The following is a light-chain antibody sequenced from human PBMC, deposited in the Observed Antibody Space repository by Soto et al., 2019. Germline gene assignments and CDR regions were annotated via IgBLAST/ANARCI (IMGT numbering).Light chain of an antibody. CDR2: EVN. CDR3: TSYAGGNNV. Sequence: QSALTQPPSASGSPGQSVTISCTGTSSDVGGYNYVSWYQQHPGKVPKHMVYEVNKRPSGVPDRFSGSKSGNTASLTVSGLQAEDEADYYCTSYAGGNNVFGTGTMVTVL. J-gene: IGLJ1*01. V-gene: IGLV2-8*01. CDR1: SSDVGGYNY.